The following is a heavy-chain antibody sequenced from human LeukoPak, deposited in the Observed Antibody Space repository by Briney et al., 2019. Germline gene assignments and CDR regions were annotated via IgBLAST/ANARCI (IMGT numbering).Heavy chain of an antibody. CDR1: GFTFSSYG. D-gene: IGHD2-21*02. J-gene: IGHJ4*02. Sequence: GGSLRLSCAASGFTFSSYGIHWVRQAPGKGLEWVAVIWHDGRNKYYADSVEGRFTISRDNSKNTVLLEMNSLRAEDTAIYYCARDWGSDEAIDYWGQGTLVTVSS. CDR3: ARDWGSDEAIDY. V-gene: IGHV3-33*01. CDR2: IWHDGRNK.